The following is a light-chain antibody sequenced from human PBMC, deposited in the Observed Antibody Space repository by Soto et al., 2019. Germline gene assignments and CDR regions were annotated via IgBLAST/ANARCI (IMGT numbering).Light chain of an antibody. Sequence: QSVLTQPPSVSGAPGQRVTISCAGSSSNIGAGYDVHWYQQLPGTAPKLLIYGNSNRPSGVPDRFSGSKSGTSASLAITGLQAAGEADYYCQAYVSSLSDLVFGGGTKLTVL. CDR1: SSNIGAGYD. J-gene: IGLJ2*01. V-gene: IGLV1-40*01. CDR2: GNS. CDR3: QAYVSSLSDLV.